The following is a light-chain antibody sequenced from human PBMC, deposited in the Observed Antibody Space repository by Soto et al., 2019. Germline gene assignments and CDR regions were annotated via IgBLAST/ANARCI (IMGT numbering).Light chain of an antibody. V-gene: IGLV1-47*01. Sequence: QAVVTQPPSASGTPGQRVTISCSGSSSNIGSNYVYWYQHLPGTAPKLLIYRDNQRPSGVPDRFSGSKPGTSASLAISGRRSEDEADYYCAAWDDSLSGVVFGGGTKLTVL. CDR3: AAWDDSLSGVV. J-gene: IGLJ2*01. CDR1: SSNIGSNY. CDR2: RDN.